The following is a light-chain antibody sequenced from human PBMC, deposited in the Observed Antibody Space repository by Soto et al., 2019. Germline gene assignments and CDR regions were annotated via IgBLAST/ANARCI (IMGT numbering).Light chain of an antibody. CDR3: QKYDSAPWT. V-gene: IGKV1-27*01. Sequence: DIQMTQSPSSLSASVRDRVTITCRASQGISNYLAWYQQKPGKVPKLLIYAASTLQSGVPSRFSGSGSVTDLTLTISSLQPEDVATYYCQKYDSAPWTFGQGTKVEIK. J-gene: IGKJ1*01. CDR1: QGISNY. CDR2: AAS.